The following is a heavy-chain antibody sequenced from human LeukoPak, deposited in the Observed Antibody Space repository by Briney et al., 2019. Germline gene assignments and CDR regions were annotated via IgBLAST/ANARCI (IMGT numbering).Heavy chain of an antibody. D-gene: IGHD1-1*01. CDR1: GFNFRSYS. Sequence: PGGSLRLSCAASGFNFRSYSMNWVRQAPGKGLEWVSSISSSSSYIYYADSVKGRFTISRDNAKNSLYLQMNSLRAEDTAVYYCARDQHDWNADYWGQGTLVTVSS. CDR3: ARDQHDWNADY. CDR2: ISSSSSYI. J-gene: IGHJ4*02. V-gene: IGHV3-21*01.